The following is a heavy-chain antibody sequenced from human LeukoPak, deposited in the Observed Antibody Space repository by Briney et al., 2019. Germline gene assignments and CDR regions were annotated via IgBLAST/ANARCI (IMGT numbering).Heavy chain of an antibody. CDR3: ARLGPSRGELPPADY. D-gene: IGHD1-26*01. J-gene: IGHJ4*02. CDR1: GASISISGYY. CDR2: IYYSGTT. Sequence: PSETLSLTCTVSGASISISGYYWGWLRQPPGQGLEWIGSIYYSGTTYYSPSLMSRVTISVDTSKSQFSLRLSSVTAADTAVYYCARLGPSRGELPPADYWGQGTLVTVSS. V-gene: IGHV4-39*01.